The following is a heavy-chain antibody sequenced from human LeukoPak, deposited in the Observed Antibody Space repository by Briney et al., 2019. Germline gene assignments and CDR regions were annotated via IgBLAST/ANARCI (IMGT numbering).Heavy chain of an antibody. V-gene: IGHV1-2*06. CDR2: INPNSGGT. CDR3: ASSVAGDYFDY. J-gene: IGHJ4*02. Sequence: GASVKVSCKASGYTFTSYGISWVRQAPGQGLEWMGRINPNSGGTNYAQKFQGRVTMTRDTSISTAYMELSRLRSDDTAVYYCASSVAGDYFDYWGQGTLVTVSS. D-gene: IGHD2-15*01. CDR1: GYTFTSYG.